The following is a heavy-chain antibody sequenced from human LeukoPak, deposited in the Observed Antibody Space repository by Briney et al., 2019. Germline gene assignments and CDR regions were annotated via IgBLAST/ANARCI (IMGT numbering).Heavy chain of an antibody. CDR2: MNPNSGNT. CDR3: ARGRESYYDFWSGYYPRPFDY. Sequence: ASVKVSCKASGYTFTSYDINWVRQATGQGLEWMGWMNPNSGNTGYAQKFQGRVTITRNTSISTAYMELCSLRSEDTAVYYCARGRESYYDFWSGYYPRPFDYWGQGTLVTVSS. CDR1: GYTFTSYD. V-gene: IGHV1-8*03. J-gene: IGHJ4*02. D-gene: IGHD3-3*01.